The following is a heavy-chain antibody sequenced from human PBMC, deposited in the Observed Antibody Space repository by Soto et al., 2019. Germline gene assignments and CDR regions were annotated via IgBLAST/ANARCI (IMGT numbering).Heavy chain of an antibody. Sequence: QVQLVQSGAEVRKPGSSVKVSCKASGGTFSRHAISWVRQAPGQGLEWMGGIIPIFGTANHAQKFQGRVTIIADESTSTVYMELSSLRSEDTAVYYCARDPGRRSRTLHGMDVWGQGTTVTVSS. J-gene: IGHJ6*02. CDR3: ARDPGRRSRTLHGMDV. CDR1: GGTFSRHA. CDR2: IIPIFGTA. D-gene: IGHD1-26*01. V-gene: IGHV1-69*01.